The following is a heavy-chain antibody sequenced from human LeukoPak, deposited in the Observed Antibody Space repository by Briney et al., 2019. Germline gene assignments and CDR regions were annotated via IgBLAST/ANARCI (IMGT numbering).Heavy chain of an antibody. CDR3: AKGVRSGQGGYYFDY. V-gene: IGHV3-43D*03. CDR2: ISWDDGST. D-gene: IGHD6-19*01. Sequence: GGTLRLSCAASGFTFDDYAMHRLRHAQGKGLKGVSLISWDDGSTYYAHSMKGRFTISRDNSKNSLYLQMNSLRAEDTALYYCAKGVRSGQGGYYFDYWGQGTLVTVSS. J-gene: IGHJ4*02. CDR1: GFTFDDYA.